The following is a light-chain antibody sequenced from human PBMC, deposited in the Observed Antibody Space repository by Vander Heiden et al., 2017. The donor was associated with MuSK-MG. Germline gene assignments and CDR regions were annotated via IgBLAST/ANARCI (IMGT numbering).Light chain of an antibody. V-gene: IGKV1-17*01. CDR1: QDIRND. J-gene: IGKJ2*01. CDR3: LQHNSYPYT. Sequence: DIQMTPSPTSLSASVGDRVTTTCRASQDIRNDLGWYQQKAGKAPRRLIYAASSLQSGVPSRFSGSGSGTEFTLTISSLQPEDFATYYCLQHNSYPYTFGQGTKLEIK. CDR2: AAS.